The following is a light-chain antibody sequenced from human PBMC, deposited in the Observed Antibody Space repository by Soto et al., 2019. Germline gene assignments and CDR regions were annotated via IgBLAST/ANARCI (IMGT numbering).Light chain of an antibody. CDR1: NIGSKS. CDR3: QLWDSSSDHVV. Sequence: SYELTQPPSVSVAPGQTARMTCGGNNIGSKSVHWYQQKPGQAPALVVYDDIDRPSGIPERFSGSNSGNTATLTISRVEAGDEAVYYCQLWDSSSDHVVFGGGTKLTVL. J-gene: IGLJ3*02. V-gene: IGLV3-21*02. CDR2: DDI.